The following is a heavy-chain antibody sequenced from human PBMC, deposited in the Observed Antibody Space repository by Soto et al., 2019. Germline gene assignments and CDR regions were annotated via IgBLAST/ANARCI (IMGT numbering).Heavy chain of an antibody. J-gene: IGHJ6*02. D-gene: IGHD3-3*01. CDR1: GGSISGYY. CDR3: ARGPPITIFGVVIPYYYYYGMDV. Sequence: SETLSLTCTVSGGSISGYYWSWIRQPPGKGLEWIGYIYESGSSNYNPSLKSRVSMSVDTSKNQFSLNLNSVTAEDTAVYYCARGPPITIFGVVIPYYYYYGMDVWGQGTTVTVSS. CDR2: IYESGSS. V-gene: IGHV4-59*01.